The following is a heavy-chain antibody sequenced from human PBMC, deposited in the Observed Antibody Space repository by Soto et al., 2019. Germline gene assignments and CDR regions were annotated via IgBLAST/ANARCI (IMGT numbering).Heavy chain of an antibody. D-gene: IGHD3-10*01. Sequence: QVQLVESGGGVVQPGRSLRLSCAASGFTFHNYGMHWVRQAPGKGLEWVAVISYDGSNKYYADSVKGRFTISRGNSKDTLYRQMNSLRAEDTAVYYCAKAVDITVRGVPPSDYWGQGTLVTVSS. CDR2: ISYDGSNK. V-gene: IGHV3-30*18. CDR1: GFTFHNYG. CDR3: AKAVDITVRGVPPSDY. J-gene: IGHJ4*02.